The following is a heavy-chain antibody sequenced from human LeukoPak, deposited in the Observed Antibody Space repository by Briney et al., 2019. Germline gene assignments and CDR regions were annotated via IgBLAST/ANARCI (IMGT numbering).Heavy chain of an antibody. CDR3: ARGAYGDCVGGYYYYYYGMDV. CDR1: GFTFSSYW. V-gene: IGHV3-74*01. Sequence: GGSLRLSCAASGFTFSSYWMHWVRQAPGKGLVWVSRINSDGSSTSYADSVKGRFTISRDNAKNTLYLQMNSLRAEDTAVYYCARGAYGDCVGGYYYYYYGMDVWGQGTTVTVSS. J-gene: IGHJ6*02. CDR2: INSDGSST. D-gene: IGHD4-17*01.